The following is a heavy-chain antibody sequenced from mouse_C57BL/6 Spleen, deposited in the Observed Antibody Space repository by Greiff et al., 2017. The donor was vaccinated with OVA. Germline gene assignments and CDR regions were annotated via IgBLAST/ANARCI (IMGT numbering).Heavy chain of an antibody. CDR1: GFTFSDYY. CDR3: ARHRGSSYWYFDV. CDR2: ISNGGGST. J-gene: IGHJ1*03. Sequence: EVQLQESGGGLVQPGGSLKLSCAASGFTFSDYYMYWVRQTPEKRLEWVAYISNGGGSTYYPDTLKGRFTISRDNAKNTLYLQMSRLKSEDTAMYYCARHRGSSYWYFDVWGTGTTVTVSS. V-gene: IGHV5-12*01. D-gene: IGHD1-1*01.